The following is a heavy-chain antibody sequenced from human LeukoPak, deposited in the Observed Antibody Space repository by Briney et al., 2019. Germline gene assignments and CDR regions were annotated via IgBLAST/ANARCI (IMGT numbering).Heavy chain of an antibody. D-gene: IGHD6-19*01. CDR3: ASQQWLAGFDY. CDR1: GFTVSSNY. CDR2: IYTGGTT. Sequence: GGSLRLSCAASGFTVSSNYMSWVRQAPGKGLEWVSVIYTGGTTYYADSVKGRFTISRDSSKNTLYLQMSSLRVEDTSVYYCASQQWLAGFDYWGQGTLVTVSS. V-gene: IGHV3-53*01. J-gene: IGHJ4*02.